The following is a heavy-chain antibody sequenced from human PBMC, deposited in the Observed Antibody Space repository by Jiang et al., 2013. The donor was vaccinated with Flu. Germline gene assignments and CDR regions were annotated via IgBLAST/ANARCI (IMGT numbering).Heavy chain of an antibody. CDR3: ARGPQDYVAPDGYFDL. D-gene: IGHD4-17*01. CDR2: TYYRSKWYN. CDR1: GDSVSSNSAA. J-gene: IGHJ2*01. V-gene: IGHV6-1*01. Sequence: QTLSLTCAISGDSVSSNSAAWNWIRQSPSRGLEWLGRTYYRSKWYNDYAVSVKSRITINPDTSKNQFSLQLNSVTPEDTAVYYCARGPQDYVAPDGYFDLWGRGTLVTVSS.